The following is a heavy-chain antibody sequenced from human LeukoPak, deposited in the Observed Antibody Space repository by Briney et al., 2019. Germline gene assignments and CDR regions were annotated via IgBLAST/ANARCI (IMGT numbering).Heavy chain of an antibody. V-gene: IGHV1-69*10. J-gene: IGHJ4*02. CDR3: ATDSYGPDYYFDY. Sequence: ASVKVSCKASGGTFSSYAISWVRQAPGQGLEWMGRIIPILGMANYAQKFQGRVTITADKSTSTAYMELSSLRSEDTAVYYCATDSYGPDYYFDYWGQGTLVTVSS. D-gene: IGHD5-18*01. CDR1: GGTFSSYA. CDR2: IIPILGMA.